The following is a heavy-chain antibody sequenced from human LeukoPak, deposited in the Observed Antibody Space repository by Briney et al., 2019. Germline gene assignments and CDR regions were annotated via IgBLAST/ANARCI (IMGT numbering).Heavy chain of an antibody. V-gene: IGHV3-23*01. D-gene: IGHD3-22*01. CDR1: GFTFSSYA. CDR2: ISGSGGST. CDR3: AKSPGYYDSSGYYFVH. Sequence: PGGSLRLSCAASGFTFSSYAMSWVRQAPGKGLEWVSAISGSGGSTYYADSVKGRFTISRDYSKNTLYLQMNSLRAEDTAVYYCAKSPGYYDSSGYYFVHWGQGTLVTVSS. J-gene: IGHJ4*02.